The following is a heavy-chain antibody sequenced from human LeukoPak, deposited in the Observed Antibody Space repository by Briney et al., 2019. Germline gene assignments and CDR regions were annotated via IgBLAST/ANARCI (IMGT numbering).Heavy chain of an antibody. CDR3: ARAGPGYCSGGSCPPDY. J-gene: IGHJ4*02. V-gene: IGHV4-39*07. CDR2: IYHSGST. Sequence: PSETLSLTCTVSGGSIRSSYYYWGWIRQPPGKGLEWIGYIYHSGSTYYNPSLKSRVTISVDRSKNQFSLKLSSVTAADTAVYYCARAGPGYCSGGSCPPDYWGQGTLVTVSS. CDR1: GGSIRSSYYY. D-gene: IGHD2-15*01.